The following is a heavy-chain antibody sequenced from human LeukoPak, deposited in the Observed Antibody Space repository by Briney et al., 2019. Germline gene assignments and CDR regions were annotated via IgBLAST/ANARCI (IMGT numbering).Heavy chain of an antibody. CDR3: ATGPVKIAAASWFDP. D-gene: IGHD6-13*01. J-gene: IGHJ5*02. CDR2: FDPEDGET. Sequence: ASVNVSCKVSGYTLTELSMHWVRQAPGKGLEWMGGFDPEDGETIYAQKFQGRVTTTEDTSTDTAYMELSSLRSEDTAVYYCATGPVKIAAASWFDPWGQGTLVTVSS. V-gene: IGHV1-24*01. CDR1: GYTLTELS.